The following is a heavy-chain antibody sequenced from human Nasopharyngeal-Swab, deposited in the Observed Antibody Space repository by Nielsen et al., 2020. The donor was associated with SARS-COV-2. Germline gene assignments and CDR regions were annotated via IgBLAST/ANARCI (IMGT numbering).Heavy chain of an antibody. CDR1: GGTFSSHG. CDR2: IRTYNGDT. J-gene: IGHJ3*02. Sequence: ASVKVSCKASGGTFSSHGISWARQAPGQGLEWMAWIRTYNGDTRYAQNFQGRVTVTTDTSTTTAYMEVKSLRSDDTAVYYCARVPVYSGTYYAFDIWGQGTMVTVSS. CDR3: ARVPVYSGTYYAFDI. V-gene: IGHV1-18*01. D-gene: IGHD1-26*01.